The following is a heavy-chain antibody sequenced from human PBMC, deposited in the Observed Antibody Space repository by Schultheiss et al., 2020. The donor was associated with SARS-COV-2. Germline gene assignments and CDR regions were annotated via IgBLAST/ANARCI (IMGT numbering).Heavy chain of an antibody. CDR3: ARDLGGTTTGFDY. J-gene: IGHJ4*02. D-gene: IGHD1-1*01. CDR1: GYTFTGYY. Sequence: ASVKVSCKASGYTFTGYYMHWVRQAPGQGLEWMGWINPNSGGTNYAQKFQGRVTMTRDTSISTAYMELSRLRSDDTAVYYCARDLGGTTTGFDYRGLGTLVTVSS. V-gene: IGHV1-2*02. CDR2: INPNSGGT.